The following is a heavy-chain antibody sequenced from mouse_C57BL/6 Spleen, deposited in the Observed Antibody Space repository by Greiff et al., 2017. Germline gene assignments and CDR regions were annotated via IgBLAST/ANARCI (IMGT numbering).Heavy chain of an antibody. V-gene: IGHV1-59*01. Sequence: QVQLQQPGAELVRPGTSVKLSCKASGYTFTSYWMHWVKQRPGQGLEWIGVIDPSDSYTNYNQKFKGKATLTVDTSSSTAYMQLSSLTSEDSAVYYCARPRYSNFPFGYWGQGTTLTVSS. D-gene: IGHD2-5*01. J-gene: IGHJ2*01. CDR3: ARPRYSNFPFGY. CDR1: GYTFTSYW. CDR2: IDPSDSYT.